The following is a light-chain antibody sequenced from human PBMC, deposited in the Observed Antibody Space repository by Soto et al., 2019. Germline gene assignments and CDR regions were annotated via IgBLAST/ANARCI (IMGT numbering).Light chain of an antibody. CDR3: ASWDDSLSGLYVV. Sequence: QAVVTQPPSASGTPGQRVTISCSGSSSNIGSNYVYWYQQLPGTAPKLLIYRNNQRPSGVPERFSGSKSGTSASLAISGLRCEDEADYYCASWDDSLSGLYVVFGGGTKLTVL. CDR2: RNN. V-gene: IGLV1-47*01. J-gene: IGLJ2*01. CDR1: SSNIGSNY.